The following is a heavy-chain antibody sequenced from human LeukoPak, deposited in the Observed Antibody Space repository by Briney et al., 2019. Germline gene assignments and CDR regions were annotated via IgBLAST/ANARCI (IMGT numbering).Heavy chain of an antibody. CDR1: GYTFTSYY. CDR3: ARGPPNTAIDY. J-gene: IGHJ4*02. D-gene: IGHD6-25*01. Sequence: GSVKVSCKASGYTFTSYYMHWVRQTPGQGREWMGIINPSGGSTSDEQKFQGRVTMTRDTSTSTVYMELSSLRSEDTAVYYCARGPPNTAIDYWGQGTLVTVSS. V-gene: IGHV1-46*01. CDR2: INPSGGST.